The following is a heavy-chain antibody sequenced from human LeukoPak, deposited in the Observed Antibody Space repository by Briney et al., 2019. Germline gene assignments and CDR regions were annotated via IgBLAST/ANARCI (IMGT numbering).Heavy chain of an antibody. J-gene: IGHJ4*02. CDR2: IYHSGST. CDR3: ARLGSSYRLIDY. D-gene: IGHD6-13*01. V-gene: IGHV4-38-2*01. CDR1: GYHISSGYY. Sequence: SETLSLTRAVSGYHISSGYYWDWIRQPPGKGLEWIGSIYHSGSTYYNPSLKSRVTITVDTSKNQFSLKLSSVTAADTAVYYCARLGSSYRLIDYWGQGTLVTVSS.